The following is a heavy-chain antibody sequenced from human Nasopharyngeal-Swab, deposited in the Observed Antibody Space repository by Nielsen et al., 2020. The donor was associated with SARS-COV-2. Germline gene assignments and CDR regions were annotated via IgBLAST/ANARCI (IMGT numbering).Heavy chain of an antibody. CDR2: ISWDGGST. CDR3: AKATTYYYGSGSYYKAPTYYYYGMDV. CDR1: GFTFDDYT. Sequence: GGSLRLSCAASGFTFDDYTMHWVRQATGKGLEWVSLISWDGGSTYYADSVKGRFTISRDNSKNSLYLQMNSLRTEDTALYYCAKATTYYYGSGSYYKAPTYYYYGMDVWGQGTTVTVSS. D-gene: IGHD3-10*01. V-gene: IGHV3-43*01. J-gene: IGHJ6*02.